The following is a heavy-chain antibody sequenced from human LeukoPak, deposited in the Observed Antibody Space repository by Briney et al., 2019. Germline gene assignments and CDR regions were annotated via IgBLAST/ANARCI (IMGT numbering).Heavy chain of an antibody. V-gene: IGHV4-34*01. CDR2: INHSGST. CDR1: GGCFSGYY. Sequence: SETLSLTCAVYGGCFSGYYWSWIRQPPGKGLEWIGEINHSGSTNYNPSLKSRVTISVDTSKNQISLKLSSVTAADTAVYYCVPYYYDSSGSWGQGTLVTVSS. J-gene: IGHJ5*02. D-gene: IGHD3-22*01. CDR3: VPYYYDSSGS.